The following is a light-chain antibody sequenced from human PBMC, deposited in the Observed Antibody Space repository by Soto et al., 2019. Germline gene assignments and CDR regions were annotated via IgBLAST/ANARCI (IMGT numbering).Light chain of an antibody. CDR3: QRHGAT. CDR2: DAS. Sequence: EIVMTQSPDTLSVSPGERATLSCRASQSVSSNLAWYQQKPGQAPRLLIYDASTRAPGFPARFSGSGSGTEFTLTISGLEPEDSAAYYCQRHGATFGQGTKVDIK. J-gene: IGKJ1*01. CDR1: QSVSSN. V-gene: IGKV3-15*01.